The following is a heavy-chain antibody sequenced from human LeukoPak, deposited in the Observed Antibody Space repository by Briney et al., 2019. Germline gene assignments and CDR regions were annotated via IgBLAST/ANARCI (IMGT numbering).Heavy chain of an antibody. J-gene: IGHJ4*02. CDR2: ISGSGGST. D-gene: IGHD3-10*01. V-gene: IGHV3-23*01. Sequence: GGSLRLSCAASGFTFSSYAMSWVRQAPGKGLEWVSAISGSGGSTYYADSVKGRFTISRDNSKNTLYLQMNSLRAEDTAVYYWAKVVSGWLGESYFDYWGQGTLVTVSS. CDR3: AKVVSGWLGESYFDY. CDR1: GFTFSSYA.